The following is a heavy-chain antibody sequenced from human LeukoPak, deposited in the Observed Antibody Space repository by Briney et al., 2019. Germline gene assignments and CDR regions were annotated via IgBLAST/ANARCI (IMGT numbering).Heavy chain of an antibody. Sequence: GGSLRLSCAASGFTFSSYSMNWVRQAPGKGLEWVSSISSSSSYIYYADSVKGRFTISRDNSKNTLYLQMNSLRAEDTAVYYCAKVEGKMATIRYFDYWGQGTLVTVSS. CDR3: AKVEGKMATIRYFDY. J-gene: IGHJ4*02. CDR1: GFTFSSYS. D-gene: IGHD5-24*01. CDR2: ISSSSSYI. V-gene: IGHV3-21*04.